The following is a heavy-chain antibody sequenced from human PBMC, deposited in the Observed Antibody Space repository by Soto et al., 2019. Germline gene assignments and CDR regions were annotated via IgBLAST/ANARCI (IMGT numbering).Heavy chain of an antibody. CDR2: IYYGGST. Sequence: SETLSLTCTVSGGSISSGDYYWSWIRQPPGKGLEWIGYIYYGGSTYYNPSLKSRVTISVDTSKNQFSLKLSSVTAADTAVYYCARAIGSRVCSGGSCYSVPWSDPWGQGTLVTVSS. V-gene: IGHV4-30-4*01. J-gene: IGHJ5*02. CDR1: GGSISSGDYY. D-gene: IGHD2-15*01. CDR3: ARAIGSRVCSGGSCYSVPWSDP.